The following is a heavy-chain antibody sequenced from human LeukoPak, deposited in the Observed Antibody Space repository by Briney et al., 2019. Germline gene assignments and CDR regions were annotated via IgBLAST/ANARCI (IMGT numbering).Heavy chain of an antibody. CDR3: ARSYAGTYYFDY. CDR1: GGSIRSGGYY. V-gene: IGHV4-31*03. D-gene: IGHD2-2*01. Sequence: PSQTLSLTCTVSGGSIRSGGYYWSWIRQHPGKGLEWIGYIYYSGSTYYNPSLKSRVTISVDTSKNQFSLKLSSVTAADTAVYYCARSYAGTYYFDYWGQGTLVPVSS. CDR2: IYYSGST. J-gene: IGHJ4*02.